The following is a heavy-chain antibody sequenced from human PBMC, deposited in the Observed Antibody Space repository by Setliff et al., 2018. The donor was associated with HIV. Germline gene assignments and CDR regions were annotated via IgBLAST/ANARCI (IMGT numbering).Heavy chain of an antibody. D-gene: IGHD3-9*01. V-gene: IGHV4-39*01. CDR2: IYYSGNT. CDR3: ARPFDWGSSPPLGY. CDR1: GGSSSSSSFY. J-gene: IGHJ4*02. Sequence: SETLSLTCTVSGGSSSSSSFYWGWIRQPPGKGLEWIGSIYYSGNTYYNPSLKSRVTISVDTSKNQFSLKLSSVTAADTAVYYCARPFDWGSSPPLGYWSQGTLVTVSS.